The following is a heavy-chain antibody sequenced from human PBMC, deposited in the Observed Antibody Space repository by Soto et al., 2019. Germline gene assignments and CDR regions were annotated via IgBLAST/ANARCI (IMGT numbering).Heavy chain of an antibody. CDR3: ARGGGVRYYDFWSGYPDPLDY. J-gene: IGHJ4*02. V-gene: IGHV4-34*01. Sequence: PSETLSLTCAVYGGSFSGYYWSWIRQPPGKGLEWIGEINHSGSTNYNPSLKSRVTISVDTSKNQFSLKLSSVTAADTAVYYCARGGGVRYYDFWSGYPDPLDYRGQGTLVT. CDR1: GGSFSGYY. D-gene: IGHD3-3*01. CDR2: INHSGST.